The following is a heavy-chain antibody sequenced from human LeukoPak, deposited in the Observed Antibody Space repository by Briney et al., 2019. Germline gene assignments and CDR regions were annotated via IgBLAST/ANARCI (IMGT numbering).Heavy chain of an antibody. V-gene: IGHV4-59*01. Sequence: SETLSLTCTVSGGSMSGYYWSWIRQPPGKGLEYIGYIYYSGSTNYNPSLKSRVTISIDTSKDQFSLTLSSVTAADTAVYYCAKLIGARRLPRDYYYYMDVWGKGPTVTVSS. J-gene: IGHJ6*03. D-gene: IGHD6-6*01. CDR1: GGSMSGYY. CDR3: AKLIGARRLPRDYYYYMDV. CDR2: IYYSGST.